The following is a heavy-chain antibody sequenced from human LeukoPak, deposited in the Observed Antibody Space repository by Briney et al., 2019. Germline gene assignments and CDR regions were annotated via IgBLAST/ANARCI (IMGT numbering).Heavy chain of an antibody. CDR2: IYYSGST. V-gene: IGHV4-39*01. Sequence: SETLSLTCTVSGGSISSSSYYWGWIRQPPGKGLEWIGSIYYSGSTYYNPSLKSRVTISVDTSKNQFSLKLSSVTAADTAVYYCATRSSLFYYYYMDVWGKGTTVTVSS. CDR3: ATRSSLFYYYYMDV. D-gene: IGHD6-6*01. J-gene: IGHJ6*03. CDR1: GGSISSSSYY.